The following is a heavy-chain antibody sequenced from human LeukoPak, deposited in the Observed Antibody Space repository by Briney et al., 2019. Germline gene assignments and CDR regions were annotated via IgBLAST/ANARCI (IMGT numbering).Heavy chain of an antibody. Sequence: PGGSLRLSCAASGFTFSSYAMSWVSQAPGKGLEWVSAISSSGDSTFYTDSVKGRFTISRDNSRDTLFLQMNSLGDEDTAVYYCANDFDYWGQGTRVTVSS. V-gene: IGHV3-23*01. J-gene: IGHJ4*02. CDR2: ISSSGDST. CDR3: ANDFDY. CDR1: GFTFSSYA.